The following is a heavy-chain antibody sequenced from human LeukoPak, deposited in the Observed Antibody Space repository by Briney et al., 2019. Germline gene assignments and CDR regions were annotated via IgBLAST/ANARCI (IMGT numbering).Heavy chain of an antibody. V-gene: IGHV4-39*07. CDR2: MHYSGST. D-gene: IGHD5-18*01. CDR3: ARGSYSYGNAFDY. J-gene: IGHJ4*02. Sequence: PSETLSLTCTVSGGSISTSRYYWGWIRQPPGKGLEWIGSMHYSGSTYYNPSLKSRVTMSVDTSKNQLSLNLNSVTAADTAVYFCARGSYSYGNAFDYWGQGTLVTVSS. CDR1: GGSISTSRYY.